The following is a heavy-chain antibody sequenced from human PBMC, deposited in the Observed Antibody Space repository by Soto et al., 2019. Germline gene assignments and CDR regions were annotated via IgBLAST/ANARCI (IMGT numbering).Heavy chain of an antibody. CDR3: ASGIQVWLRRINNGYSG. CDR1: GGTFSTYA. J-gene: IGHJ4*02. D-gene: IGHD5-12*01. CDR2: IIPMFGTA. Sequence: QVQLVQSGAEVKKPESSVKVSCKAPGGTFSTYAIRWVRQAPEQGLEWMGGIIPMFGTANYAQRFQDRVTITADESTNTVDMELSSLRSEDTAVYFCASGIQVWLRRINNGYSGWGQGTLVTVSS. V-gene: IGHV1-69*12.